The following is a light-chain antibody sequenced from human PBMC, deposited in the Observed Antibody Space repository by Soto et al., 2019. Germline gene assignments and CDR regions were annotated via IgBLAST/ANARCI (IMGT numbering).Light chain of an antibody. Sequence: EIVMTQSPATLSVSPGERATLSCRASQSVNSNLAWYQQKPGQAPRLLIYGASTRATGIPARFSGRESGTEFTLAISSLQSEDFAVYYCQQYNNWPPWTFGQGTNVEIK. CDR3: QQYNNWPPWT. CDR2: GAS. CDR1: QSVNSN. V-gene: IGKV3-15*01. J-gene: IGKJ1*01.